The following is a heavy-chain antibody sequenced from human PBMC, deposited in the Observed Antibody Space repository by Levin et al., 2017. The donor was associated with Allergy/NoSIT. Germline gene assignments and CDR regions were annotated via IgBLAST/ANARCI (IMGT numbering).Heavy chain of an antibody. D-gene: IGHD3-10*01. Sequence: GESLKISCAASGFTFSSYAMSWVRQAPGKGLEWVSAISGSGGSTYYADSVKGRFTISRDNSKNTLYLQMNSLRAEDTAVYYCAYLQYYYGSGSYSKKLDYWGQGTLVTVSS. CDR2: ISGSGGST. CDR1: GFTFSSYA. J-gene: IGHJ4*02. CDR3: AYLQYYYGSGSYSKKLDY. V-gene: IGHV3-23*01.